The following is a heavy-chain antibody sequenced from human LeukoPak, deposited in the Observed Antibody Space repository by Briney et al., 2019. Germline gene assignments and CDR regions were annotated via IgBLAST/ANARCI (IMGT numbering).Heavy chain of an antibody. CDR1: GFTVSSNY. CDR3: AKHPTEQGGSYFY. V-gene: IGHV3-23*01. Sequence: GWSLRLSCAASGFTVSSNYMSWVRQAPGKGLEWVSAISGSGGSTYYADSVEGRFTISRDNSKNTLYLQMNSLRAEDTAVYYCAKHPTEQGGSYFYWGQGTLVTVSS. CDR2: ISGSGGST. J-gene: IGHJ4*02. D-gene: IGHD1-26*01.